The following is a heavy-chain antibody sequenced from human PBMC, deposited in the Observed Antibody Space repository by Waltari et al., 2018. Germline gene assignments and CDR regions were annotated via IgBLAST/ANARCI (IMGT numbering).Heavy chain of an antibody. J-gene: IGHJ3*02. CDR3: ARDHGFGGVIDADAFDI. D-gene: IGHD3-16*02. Sequence: QVQLQESGPGLVKPSETLSLTCTVSGGSISSYYWSWIRQPPGKGLEWIGYIYYSGSTNYNPSLKSRVTISVDTSKNQFSLKLSSVTAADTAVDYCARDHGFGGVIDADAFDIWGQGTMVTVSS. CDR1: GGSISSYY. CDR2: IYYSGST. V-gene: IGHV4-59*01.